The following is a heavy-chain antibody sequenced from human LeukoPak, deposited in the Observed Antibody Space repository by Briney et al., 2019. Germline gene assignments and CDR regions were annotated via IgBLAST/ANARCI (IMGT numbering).Heavy chain of an antibody. D-gene: IGHD5-12*01. CDR3: ARGLSGYESVDY. CDR2: IIPILGIA. J-gene: IGHJ4*02. CDR1: GGTFSSYA. Sequence: AASVKASCKASGGTFSSYAISWVRQAPGQGLEWMGRIIPILGIANYAQKFQGRVTITADKSTSTAYMELSSLRSEDTAVYYCARGLSGYESVDYWGQGTLVTVSS. V-gene: IGHV1-69*04.